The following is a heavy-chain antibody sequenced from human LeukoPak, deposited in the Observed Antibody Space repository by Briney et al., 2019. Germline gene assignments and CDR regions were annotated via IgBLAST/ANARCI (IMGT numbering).Heavy chain of an antibody. J-gene: IGHJ3*02. V-gene: IGHV1-2*02. CDR3: ARDYYDSSGYQNDAFDI. CDR1: GYTFTVYY. Sequence: ASVTVSCKASGYTFTVYYMHWVRQAPGQGLEWMGWINPNSGGTNYAQKFQGRVTMTRDTSISTAYMELSRLRSDDTAVYYCARDYYDSSGYQNDAFDIRGQGTMVTVSS. CDR2: INPNSGGT. D-gene: IGHD3-22*01.